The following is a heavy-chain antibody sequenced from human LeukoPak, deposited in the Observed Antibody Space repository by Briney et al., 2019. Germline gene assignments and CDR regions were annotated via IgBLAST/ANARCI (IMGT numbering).Heavy chain of an antibody. CDR3: AREKSAQVYYGMDV. D-gene: IGHD6-25*01. CDR2: IWYNGSNK. CDR1: GFTFSSYG. V-gene: IGHV3-33*01. J-gene: IGHJ6*02. Sequence: GRTLRLSCAASGFTFSSYGIHWVRQAPGKGLEWVAVIWYNGSNKYYADSVKGRFTISRDNSKNTLYLQMNSLRAEDTAVYFCAREKSAQVYYGMDVWGQGTTVTVSS.